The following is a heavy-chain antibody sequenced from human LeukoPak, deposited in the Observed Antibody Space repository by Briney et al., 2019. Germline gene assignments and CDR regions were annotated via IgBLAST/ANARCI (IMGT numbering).Heavy chain of an antibody. Sequence: SVKVSCKASGGTFSSYAISWVRQAPGQGLEWMGGIFPIFGTANYAQKFQGRVTITTDESTSTAYMELSSLRSEDTAVYYCARGETFGGVIAYYYYMDVWGKGTTVTVSS. V-gene: IGHV1-69*05. D-gene: IGHD3-16*01. J-gene: IGHJ6*03. CDR3: ARGETFGGVIAYYYYMDV. CDR2: IFPIFGTA. CDR1: GGTFSSYA.